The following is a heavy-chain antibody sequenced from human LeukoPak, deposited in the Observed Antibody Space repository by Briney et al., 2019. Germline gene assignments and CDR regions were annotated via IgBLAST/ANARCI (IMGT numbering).Heavy chain of an antibody. CDR2: INHSGST. J-gene: IGHJ5*02. CDR3: ATQRGT. D-gene: IGHD3-10*01. CDR1: GGSFSGYY. V-gene: IGHV4-34*01. Sequence: SETLSLTCAVYGGSFSGYYWSWIRQPPGKGLEWIGEINHSGSTNYNPSLKSRVTISVDTSKNQFSLKLSSVTAADTAVYYCATQRGTWGQGTLLTVSS.